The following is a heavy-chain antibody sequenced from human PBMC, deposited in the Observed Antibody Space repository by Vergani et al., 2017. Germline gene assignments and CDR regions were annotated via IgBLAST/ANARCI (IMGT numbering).Heavy chain of an antibody. CDR1: GFTFSSYA. CDR2: ISGSGGST. D-gene: IGHD6-6*01. CDR3: AKKWRSEDISSLISWYYFDY. Sequence: EVQLLESGGDLVQPGGSLRLSCAASGFTFSSYAMSWVRQAPGKGLEWVSAISGSGGSTYYADSVKGRLTISRDNAKNTLYLQMNSLRAEDTAVYYCAKKWRSEDISSLISWYYFDYWGQGTLVTVSS. V-gene: IGHV3-23*01. J-gene: IGHJ4*02.